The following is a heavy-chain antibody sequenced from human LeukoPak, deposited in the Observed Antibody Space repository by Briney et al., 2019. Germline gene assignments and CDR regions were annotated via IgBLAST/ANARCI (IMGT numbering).Heavy chain of an antibody. V-gene: IGHV3-21*01. CDR3: ASRSEFDY. CDR2: ISSSSDYR. D-gene: IGHD3-16*02. CDR1: GFTFNSQS. Sequence: GESLRLSCAASGFTFNSQSMNWVRQTPGKGLEWVSSISSSSDYRDYADSVKGRFTISRDNAKNSLYLQMNSLRVEDTAVYYCASRSEFDYWGQGTLVTVSS. J-gene: IGHJ4*02.